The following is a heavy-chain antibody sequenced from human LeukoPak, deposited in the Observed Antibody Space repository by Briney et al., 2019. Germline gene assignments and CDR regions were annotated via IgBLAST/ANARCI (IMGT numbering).Heavy chain of an antibody. V-gene: IGHV3-23*01. CDR1: GFNFSSYA. Sequence: GGSLPLSCAASGFNFSSYAMSWIRQPPGKGLEWRSAISGSGGSTYYADSEKGRFTISSDNSKNTLYLQIYGLSADDAAVYYCAKTPLGTPRPIQAGRDWFEPWGQGTLVTVSS. D-gene: IGHD3-16*01. CDR3: AKTPLGTPRPIQAGRDWFEP. CDR2: ISGSGGST. J-gene: IGHJ5*02.